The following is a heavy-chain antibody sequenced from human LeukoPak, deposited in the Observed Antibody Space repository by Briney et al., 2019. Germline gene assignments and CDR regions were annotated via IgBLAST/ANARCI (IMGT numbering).Heavy chain of an antibody. Sequence: ASVKVSCRASGYTFTSFDINWVRQATGQGLEWMGWMNPNSGNTGYAQNFQGRVTMTRNNSISTAYMEVSSLRSEDTAVYYCARGLAEWVQNDAFDIWGQGTMVTVSS. V-gene: IGHV1-8*01. CDR3: ARGLAEWVQNDAFDI. CDR2: MNPNSGNT. CDR1: GYTFTSFD. D-gene: IGHD3-3*01. J-gene: IGHJ3*02.